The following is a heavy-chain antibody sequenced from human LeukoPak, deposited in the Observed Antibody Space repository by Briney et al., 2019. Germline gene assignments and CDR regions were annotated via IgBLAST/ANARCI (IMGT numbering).Heavy chain of an antibody. Sequence: GASVKVSCKASGYTFTGSYMHWVRQAPGQGLEWMGWINPNSGGTNYAQKFQGRVTMTRDTSISTAYMELSRLRSDDTAVYYCARPEYCSGGSCYSSYYMDVWGKGTTVTVSS. V-gene: IGHV1-2*02. D-gene: IGHD2-15*01. CDR3: ARPEYCSGGSCYSSYYMDV. CDR1: GYTFTGSY. J-gene: IGHJ6*03. CDR2: INPNSGGT.